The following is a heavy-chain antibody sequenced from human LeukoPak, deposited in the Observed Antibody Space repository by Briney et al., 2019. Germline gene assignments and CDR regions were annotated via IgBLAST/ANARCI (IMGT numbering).Heavy chain of an antibody. Sequence: SETLSLTCTVSGGSISSYYWSWIRQPPGKGLEWIGYIYYSGTTNYNPFLKSRVTISVDTSRNQFSLKLSSVTAADTAVYYCARGVYIAAAQYGYWGQGTLVTVSS. CDR3: ARGVYIAAAQYGY. V-gene: IGHV4-59*01. CDR1: GGSISSYY. J-gene: IGHJ4*02. D-gene: IGHD6-13*01. CDR2: IYYSGTT.